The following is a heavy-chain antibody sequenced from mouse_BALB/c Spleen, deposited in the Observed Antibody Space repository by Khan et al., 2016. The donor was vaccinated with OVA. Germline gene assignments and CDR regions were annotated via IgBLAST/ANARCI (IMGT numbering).Heavy chain of an antibody. CDR2: ISYSGVT. V-gene: IGHV3-2*02. CDR1: GYSITSGYA. J-gene: IGHJ2*01. D-gene: IGHD1-1*01. CDR3: ARGNYYGYYFDY. Sequence: VQLQQPGPGLVKPSQSLSLTCTVTGYSITSGYAWNWIRQFPGNKLEWMGYISYSGVTSYNPSLKSRISITRDTSKNQFFLQLNSLTIEDTATYYCARGNYYGYYFDYWGQGTTLTVSS.